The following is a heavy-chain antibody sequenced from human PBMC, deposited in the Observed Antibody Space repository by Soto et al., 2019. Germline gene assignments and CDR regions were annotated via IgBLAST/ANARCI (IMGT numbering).Heavy chain of an antibody. CDR3: ARHLDPYYYGMDV. CDR2: MYYTGRT. V-gene: IGHV4-39*01. J-gene: IGHJ6*02. Sequence: QLQLQESGPGLVKPSETLSLTCTVSGGSIRTTDYYWGWIRQPPGKGLDWIGSMYYTGRTYYNPSLKRRVTTSVDTSKNQFSLKLTSVTAADTAVYYCARHLDPYYYGMDVWGQGTTVTVSS. CDR1: GGSIRTTDYY. D-gene: IGHD3-3*01.